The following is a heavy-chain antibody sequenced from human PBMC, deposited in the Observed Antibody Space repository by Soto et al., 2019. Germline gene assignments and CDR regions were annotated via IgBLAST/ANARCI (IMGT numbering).Heavy chain of an antibody. D-gene: IGHD3-10*01. CDR1: GFTFSSYA. J-gene: IGHJ4*02. CDR3: AKDSGSYYNLYYFDY. Sequence: PGGSLRLSCAASGFTFSSYAMSWVRQAPGKGLEWVSAISGSGGSTYYADSVKGRFTISRDNSKNTLYLQMNSLRAEDMAFFYFAKDSGSYYNLYYFDYWGQGTLVTVPS. CDR2: ISGSGGST. V-gene: IGHV3-23*01.